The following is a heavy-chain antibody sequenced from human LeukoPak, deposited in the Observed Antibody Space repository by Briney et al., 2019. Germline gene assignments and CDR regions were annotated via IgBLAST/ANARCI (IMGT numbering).Heavy chain of an antibody. CDR2: IYPGDSDT. CDR3: ARARYCSSTSCPSPYYYYYMDV. V-gene: IGHV5-51*06. D-gene: IGHD2-2*01. CDR1: GYSFTNYW. J-gene: IGHJ6*03. Sequence: GESLKISCKGSGYSFTNYWIGWVRQMPGKGLEWMGIIYPGDSDTRYSPSFQGQVTILADKSISTAYLQWSSLKASDTAMYYCARARYCSSTSCPSPYYYYYMDVWGKGTTVTVSS.